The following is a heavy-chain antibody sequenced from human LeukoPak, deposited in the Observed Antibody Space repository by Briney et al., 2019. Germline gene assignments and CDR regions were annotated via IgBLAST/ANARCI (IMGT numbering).Heavy chain of an antibody. D-gene: IGHD3-9*01. CDR1: GYTFTSYG. CDR2: ISAYNGNT. Sequence: ASVKVSCKASGYTFTSYGISWVRQAPGQGLEGMGWISAYNGNTNYAQKLQGRVTITTDTYTSTAYMELRSLRSDDTAVYYCARDTLTGSGLDAFDIWGQGTMVTVSS. J-gene: IGHJ3*02. CDR3: ARDTLTGSGLDAFDI. V-gene: IGHV1-18*01.